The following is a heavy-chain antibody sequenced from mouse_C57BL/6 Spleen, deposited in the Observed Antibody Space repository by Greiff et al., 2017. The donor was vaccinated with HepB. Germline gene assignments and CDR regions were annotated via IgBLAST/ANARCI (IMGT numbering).Heavy chain of an antibody. D-gene: IGHD2-4*01. CDR1: GYTFTDYY. Sequence: VQLQQSGPELVKPGASVKISCKASGYTFTDYYMNWVKQSHGKSLEWIGDINPNNGGTSYNQKFKGKATLTVDKSSSTAYMELRSLTSEDSAVYYCASRGVYYDYFYAMDYWGQGTSVTVSS. CDR3: ASRGVYYDYFYAMDY. V-gene: IGHV1-26*01. CDR2: INPNNGGT. J-gene: IGHJ4*01.